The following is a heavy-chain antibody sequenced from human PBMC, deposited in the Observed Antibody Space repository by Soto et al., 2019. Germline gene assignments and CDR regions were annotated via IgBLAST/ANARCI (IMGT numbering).Heavy chain of an antibody. D-gene: IGHD1-1*01. J-gene: IGHJ4*02. CDR1: GFSLSTSRVG. CDR3: ARILTGTGGHFDY. V-gene: IGHV2-5*02. CDR2: IFWDDDK. Sequence: QITLKESGPTLVKPTETLTLTCSFSGFSLSTSRVGVGWIRQPPEKALEWLALIFWDDDKRYSPSLKSRLTITKDTSKNQVVLTLTNVDPVDTATYYCARILTGTGGHFDYWGQGTLVTVSS.